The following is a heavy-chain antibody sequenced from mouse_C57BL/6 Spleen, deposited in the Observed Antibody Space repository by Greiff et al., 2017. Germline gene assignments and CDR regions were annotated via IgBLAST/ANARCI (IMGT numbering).Heavy chain of an antibody. CDR2: ISDGGSYT. Sequence: EVMLVESGGGLVKPGGSLKLSCAASGFTFSSYAMSWVRQTPEKRLEWVATISDGGSYTYYPDNIKGRFTISRDNAKNNLYLQMSHLKSEDTAMYYCARDSSTGTGFDYWGQGTTLTVSS. CDR1: GFTFSSYA. J-gene: IGHJ2*01. V-gene: IGHV5-4*01. D-gene: IGHD4-1*02. CDR3: ARDSSTGTGFDY.